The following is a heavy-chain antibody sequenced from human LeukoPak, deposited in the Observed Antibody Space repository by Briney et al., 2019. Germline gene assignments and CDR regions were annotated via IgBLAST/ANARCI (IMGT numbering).Heavy chain of an antibody. V-gene: IGHV1-2*02. CDR3: ARSPKTYSSGYPFDY. Sequence: ASVKVSCKASGYTFTGYYMHWVRQASGQGLEWMGWINPNSGGTNYAQKFQGRVTMTRDTSISTAYMELSRLRSDDTAVYYCARSPKTYSSGYPFDYWGQGTLVTVSS. D-gene: IGHD6-19*01. J-gene: IGHJ4*02. CDR2: INPNSGGT. CDR1: GYTFTGYY.